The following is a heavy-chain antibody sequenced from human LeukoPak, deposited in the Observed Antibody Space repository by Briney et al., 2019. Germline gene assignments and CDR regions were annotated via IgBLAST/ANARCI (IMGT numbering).Heavy chain of an antibody. V-gene: IGHV3-7*04. CDR1: AFTFSTYA. Sequence: GGSLRLSCAASAFTFSTYAMSWVRQAPGKGLEWVANIKEDGSAKYYVASVKGRFTISRDNTKNSLYLQMNSLRADDTAIYYCVRGFRSDYWGQGTLVSVSS. D-gene: IGHD2/OR15-2a*01. CDR2: IKEDGSAK. J-gene: IGHJ4*02. CDR3: VRGFRSDY.